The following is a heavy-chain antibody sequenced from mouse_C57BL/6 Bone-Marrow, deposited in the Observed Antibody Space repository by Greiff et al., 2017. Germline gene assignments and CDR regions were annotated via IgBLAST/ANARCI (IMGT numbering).Heavy chain of an antibody. V-gene: IGHV6-6*01. D-gene: IGHD1-1*01. CDR1: GFTFSDAW. J-gene: IGHJ2*01. Sequence: EVLLVESGGGLVQPGGSMKHSCAASGFTFSDAWMAWVRQSPEKGLEWVAAIRNKANNHATSYAESVRWRFSISSDDSKISVFLQKNSLRAEGAGIYYCTRPSITTEGYYIDYWGQGTTLTVSS. CDR3: TRPSITTEGYYIDY. CDR2: IRNKANNHAT.